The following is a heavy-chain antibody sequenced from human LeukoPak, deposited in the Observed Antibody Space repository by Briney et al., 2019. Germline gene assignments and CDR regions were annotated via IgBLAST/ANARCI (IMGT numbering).Heavy chain of an antibody. CDR3: ARRGSSGWHFYYFDY. V-gene: IGHV5-51*01. Sequence: HGESLKISCKGSGYSFSNYWIGWVRQMPGKGLEWMGIIYPGDSDTRYSPSFQGQVTISVDKFISTAYLQWSSLKASDTAMYYCARRGSSGWHFYYFDYWGQGTLVTVSS. CDR2: IYPGDSDT. J-gene: IGHJ4*02. CDR1: GYSFSNYW. D-gene: IGHD6-19*01.